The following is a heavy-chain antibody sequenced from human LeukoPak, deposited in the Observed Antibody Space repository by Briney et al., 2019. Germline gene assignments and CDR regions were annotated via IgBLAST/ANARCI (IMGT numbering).Heavy chain of an antibody. Sequence: SETLSLTCTVSGGSLSSSTYYWGWIRQPPGKGLEWIVEINDNEITNSNPSLKSRVTVSVDTSKSQFSLNLSSVTAADTAVYYCARVGPGVLDYWGQGALVTVSS. J-gene: IGHJ4*02. V-gene: IGHV4-39*07. CDR2: INDNEIT. CDR1: GGSLSSSTYY. D-gene: IGHD7-27*01. CDR3: ARVGPGVLDY.